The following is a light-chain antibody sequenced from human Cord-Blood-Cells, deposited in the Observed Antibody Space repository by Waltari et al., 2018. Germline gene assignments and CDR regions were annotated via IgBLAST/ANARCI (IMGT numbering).Light chain of an antibody. J-gene: IGLJ3*02. CDR1: SSDVGGYNY. V-gene: IGLV2-11*01. Sequence: ALTQPRSVSGSPGQSVTISCTGTSSDVGGYNYVSWYQQHPGKAPKLMIYDVSKRPSGVPDRFSGSKSGNTASLTISGLQAEDEADYYCCSYAGSYTWVFGGGTKLTVL. CDR2: DVS. CDR3: CSYAGSYTWV.